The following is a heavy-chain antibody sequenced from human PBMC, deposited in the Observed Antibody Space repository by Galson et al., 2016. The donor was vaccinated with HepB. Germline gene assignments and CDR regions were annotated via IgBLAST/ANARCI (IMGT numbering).Heavy chain of an antibody. CDR3: VQGSTAPAV. D-gene: IGHD1-26*01. CDR2: ISRSGAST. J-gene: IGHJ6*04. V-gene: IGHV3-23*01. CDR1: GFTFSNYG. Sequence: SLRLSCAASGFTFSNYGMTWVRQAPGKGLEVVSSISRSGASTDYADSVKGRFTISRDNSKNTLSLQMNRLTADDTAIYYCVQGSTAPAVWGKGTTVTVSS.